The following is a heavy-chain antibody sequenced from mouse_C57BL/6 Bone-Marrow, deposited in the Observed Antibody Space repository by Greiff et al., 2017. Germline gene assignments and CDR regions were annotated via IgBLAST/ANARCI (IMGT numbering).Heavy chain of an antibody. Sequence: VQLQQPGAELVKPGASVKLSCKASGYTFTSYWMQWVKQRPGQGLEWIGEIDPSDSYTNYNQKFKGKATLTVDTSSSTAYMQLSSLTSEDSAVYYCARREGNYEDYWGQGTTLTVSS. CDR1: GYTFTSYW. J-gene: IGHJ2*01. CDR2: IDPSDSYT. CDR3: ARREGNYEDY. V-gene: IGHV1-50*01. D-gene: IGHD2-1*01.